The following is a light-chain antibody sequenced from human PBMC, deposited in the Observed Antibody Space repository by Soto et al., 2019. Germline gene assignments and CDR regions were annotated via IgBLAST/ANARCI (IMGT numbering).Light chain of an antibody. CDR1: QSISSY. CDR2: AAS. J-gene: IGKJ3*01. CDR3: QRSYRTPPA. V-gene: IGKV1-39*01. Sequence: DIQMTQSPSSLSASVGDRVTITCRASQSISSYLNWYQQKPGKAPKLLIYAASSLQSGVPSRFSGSGSVTDFTLTINRLQPEYFATYYCQRSYRTPPAFGPETKVDI.